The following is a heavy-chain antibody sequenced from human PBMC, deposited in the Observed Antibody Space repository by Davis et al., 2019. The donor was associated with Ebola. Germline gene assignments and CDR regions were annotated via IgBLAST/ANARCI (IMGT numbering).Heavy chain of an antibody. J-gene: IGHJ4*02. Sequence: ASVKVSCKASGYTFTGYYIHWVRQAPGQGPEWMGWIYPNSGSTSFTQKFQGRVTMTRDTSISTAYMELSRLRSDDTAVYYCARDYDSSGHYSYYFDYWGQGTLVTVSS. CDR2: IYPNSGST. CDR3: ARDYDSSGHYSYYFDY. CDR1: GYTFTGYY. D-gene: IGHD3-22*01. V-gene: IGHV1-2*02.